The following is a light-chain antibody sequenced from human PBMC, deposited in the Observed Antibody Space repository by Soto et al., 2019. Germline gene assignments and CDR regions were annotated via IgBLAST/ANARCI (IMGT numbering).Light chain of an antibody. J-gene: IGKJ1*01. Sequence: DIVMTQTPLSLPVTPGEPASISCRCSHSVLHSNGYNYLDWYLQKPGQSPQLLIYLGSNRASGVPDRFSGSGSGTDFTLTISSLQAEDVAVYYCQQYYTTRWTFGQGTKVDIK. CDR2: LGS. CDR1: HSVLHSNGYNY. CDR3: QQYYTTRWT. V-gene: IGKV2-28*01.